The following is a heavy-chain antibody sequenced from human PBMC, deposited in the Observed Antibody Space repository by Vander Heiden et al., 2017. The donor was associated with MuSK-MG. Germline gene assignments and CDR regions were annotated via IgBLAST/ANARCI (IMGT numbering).Heavy chain of an antibody. CDR1: GLTFNDHY. CDR3: ARGRYTGMGARDFDH. CDR2: CRNKANSLTT. D-gene: IGHD1-26*01. Sequence: SGLTFNDHYIDVVRQAPGKGLELGARCRNKANSLTTEYAPSVKARFAISSDNTENSLNLHMNSLKAEGTAVYYGARGRYTGMGARDFDHWGQGTLVTVSS. J-gene: IGHJ4*02. V-gene: IGHV3-72*01.